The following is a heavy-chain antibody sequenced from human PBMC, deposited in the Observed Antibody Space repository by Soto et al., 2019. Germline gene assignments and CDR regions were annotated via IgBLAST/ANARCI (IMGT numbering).Heavy chain of an antibody. V-gene: IGHV1-18*01. CDR3: AMVDNYVTPTPQDV. CDR2: ISPYTGDT. Sequence: QVQLVQSGDEMKKPGASVRVSCKASGYIFVNYGIAWVRQAPGQGLEWMGWISPYTGDTHSASKVQGRLTMTTDTPTSTDYMDLGSLTSDVTALYYCAMVDNYVTPTPQDVWGQGTTVTVSS. J-gene: IGHJ6*02. D-gene: IGHD3-16*01. CDR1: GYIFVNYG.